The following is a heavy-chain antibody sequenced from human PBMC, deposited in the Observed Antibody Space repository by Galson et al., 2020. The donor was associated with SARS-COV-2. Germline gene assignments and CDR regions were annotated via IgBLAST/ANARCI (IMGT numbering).Heavy chain of an antibody. CDR1: GFTFSSYA. D-gene: IGHD6-13*01. J-gene: IGHJ4*02. CDR3: ARDRAAAALYYFDY. V-gene: IGHV3-30*04. Sequence: GGSLRLSCAASGFTFSSYAMHWVRQAPGKGLEWVAVISYDGSNKYYADSVKGRFTISRDNSKNTLYLQMNSLRAEDTAVYYCARDRAAAALYYFDYWGQGTPVTVSS. CDR2: ISYDGSNK.